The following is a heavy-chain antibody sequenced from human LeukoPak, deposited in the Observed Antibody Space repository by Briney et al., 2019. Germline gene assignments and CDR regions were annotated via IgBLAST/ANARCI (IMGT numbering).Heavy chain of an antibody. J-gene: IGHJ4*02. Sequence: PGGSLRLSCAASGFTFSNYLMHWVRHAPGKGLVWVSRITSDGSSTHYADSVKGRFTISRDNAKNTLNLQMNSLTAEDTAVYYCVSLGYCSTSSCQPWGQGTLVTVSS. V-gene: IGHV3-74*01. CDR1: GFTFSNYL. CDR3: VSLGYCSTSSCQP. D-gene: IGHD2-2*01. CDR2: ITSDGSST.